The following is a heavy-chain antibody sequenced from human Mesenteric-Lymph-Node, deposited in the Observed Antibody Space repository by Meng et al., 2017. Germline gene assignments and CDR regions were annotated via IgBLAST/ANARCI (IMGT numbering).Heavy chain of an antibody. CDR2: ISGFSGRT. V-gene: IGHV1-18*01. CDR1: GYIFSATE. CDR3: ARGGGGAVPGIDS. D-gene: IGHD6-19*01. J-gene: IGHJ4*02. Sequence: VPVVQSGPEVRGPGASVKVGCKASGYIFSATEITWVRQAPGQGLEWMGRISGFSGRTIYAENLQGRITMTRDTSTSTAYMELRSLRFDDTAVYYCARGGGGAVPGIDSWGQGSLVTVSS.